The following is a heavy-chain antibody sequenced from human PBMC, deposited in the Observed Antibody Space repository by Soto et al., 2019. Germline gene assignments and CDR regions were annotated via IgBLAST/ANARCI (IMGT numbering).Heavy chain of an antibody. V-gene: IGHV4-61*01. CDR3: ARAPYYDFWNGHPYYFDY. J-gene: IGHJ4*02. Sequence: KTSETLSLTCTVSGGSVSSGSYYWSWIRQPPGKGLEWIGYIYYSGSTNYNPSLKSRVTISVDTSKNQFSLKLSSVTAADTAVYYCARAPYYDFWNGHPYYFDYWGQGTLVTVPS. CDR1: GGSVSSGSYY. D-gene: IGHD3-3*01. CDR2: IYYSGST.